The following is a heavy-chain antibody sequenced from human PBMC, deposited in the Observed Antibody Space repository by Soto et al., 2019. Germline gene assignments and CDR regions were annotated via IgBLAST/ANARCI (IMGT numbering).Heavy chain of an antibody. CDR2: ISYNANKT. V-gene: IGHV3-30*18. CDR1: GFTFNSYG. Sequence: PGGSLRLSCASSGFTFNSYGMHWVRQAPGKGLEWVAVISYNANKTYYADSVKGRFSISRDNSKNTLYLQMNSLRVDDTAIYYRAKGWFYDVLTGPDSWGQGTLVTVSS. CDR3: AKGWFYDVLTGPDS. D-gene: IGHD3-9*01. J-gene: IGHJ5*01.